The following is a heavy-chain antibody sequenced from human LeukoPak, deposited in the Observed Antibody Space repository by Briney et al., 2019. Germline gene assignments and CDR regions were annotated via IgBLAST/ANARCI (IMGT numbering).Heavy chain of an antibody. V-gene: IGHV3-30-3*01. CDR3: ARGAFGVYAFDI. J-gene: IGHJ3*02. Sequence: GGSLRLSCAASGFSFSTYAMHWVRQAPGKGLEWVAIISYDGDIKYYAGSVKGRFTISRDNSKNTLYLQMNSLRPEDTAIHYCARGAFGVYAFDIWGQGTMVTVSS. D-gene: IGHD3-3*01. CDR2: ISYDGDIK. CDR1: GFSFSTYA.